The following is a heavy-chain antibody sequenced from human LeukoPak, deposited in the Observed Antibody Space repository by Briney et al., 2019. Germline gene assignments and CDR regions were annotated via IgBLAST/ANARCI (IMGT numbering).Heavy chain of an antibody. D-gene: IGHD3-22*01. J-gene: IGHJ4*02. CDR1: GSTFSSYG. CDR3: ARGSGSGYPDYFDY. CDR2: IRYDGSNK. V-gene: IGHV3-30*02. Sequence: GGSLRLSCAASGSTFSSYGMHWVRQAPGKGLEWVAFIRYDGSNKYYADSVKGRFTISRDNSKNTLYVQMNSLRAEDTAVYYCARGSGSGYPDYFDYWGQGTLVTVSS.